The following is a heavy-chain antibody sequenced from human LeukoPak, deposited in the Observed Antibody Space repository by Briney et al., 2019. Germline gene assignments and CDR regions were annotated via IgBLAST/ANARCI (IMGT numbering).Heavy chain of an antibody. Sequence: KPSETLSLTCAVYGGSFSSSSYYWGWIRQPPGKGLEWIGSIYYSGSTYYNPSLKSRVTMSVDSSKNQFSLILISVTAADTAVCYCARDLDWNYADYWGQGTLVTVSS. J-gene: IGHJ4*02. CDR2: IYYSGST. D-gene: IGHD1-7*01. V-gene: IGHV4-39*07. CDR1: GGSFSSSSYY. CDR3: ARDLDWNYADY.